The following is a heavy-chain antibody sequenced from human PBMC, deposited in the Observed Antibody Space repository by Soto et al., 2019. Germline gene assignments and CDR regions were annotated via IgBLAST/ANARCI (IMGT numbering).Heavy chain of an antibody. Sequence: GGSLILSCAASGFTFSSYSMIWVRQAPGKGLEWVSAISASGISTYYADSVKGRFTISRDNSKNTLYLQMNSLRAEDTAIYYCARRFGGYDHFDYWGQGTLVTVSS. CDR3: ARRFGGYDHFDY. CDR1: GFTFSSYS. J-gene: IGHJ4*02. D-gene: IGHD5-12*01. V-gene: IGHV3-23*01. CDR2: ISASGIST.